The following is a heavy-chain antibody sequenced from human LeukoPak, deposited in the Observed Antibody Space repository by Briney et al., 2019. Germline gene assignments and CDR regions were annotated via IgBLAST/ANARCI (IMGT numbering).Heavy chain of an antibody. J-gene: IGHJ5*02. CDR2: MNPNSGGT. V-gene: IGHV1-2*02. CDR3: ARSAVGYCSSTSCYRPNWFDP. D-gene: IGHD2-2*01. CDR1: GYTSTGYY. Sequence: ASVKVSCKASGYTSTGYYMHWVRQAPGQGLEWMGWMNPNSGGTNYAQKFQGRVTMTRDTSISTAYMELSRLRSDDTAVYYCARSAVGYCSSTSCYRPNWFDPWGQGTLVTVSS.